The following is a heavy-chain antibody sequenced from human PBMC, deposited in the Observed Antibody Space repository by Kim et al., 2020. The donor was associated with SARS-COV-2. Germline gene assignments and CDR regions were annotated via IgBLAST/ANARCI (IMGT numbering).Heavy chain of an antibody. Sequence: GGSLRLSCAASGFTFSSYAMHWVRQAPGKGLEWVAVLSYDGSNKYYADSVKGRFTISRDNSKNTLYLQMNSLRAEDTAVYYCARDRSSSGWMDFDYWGQGTLVTVSS. CDR3: ARDRSSSGWMDFDY. V-gene: IGHV3-30-3*01. CDR2: LSYDGSNK. J-gene: IGHJ4*02. D-gene: IGHD6-19*01. CDR1: GFTFSSYA.